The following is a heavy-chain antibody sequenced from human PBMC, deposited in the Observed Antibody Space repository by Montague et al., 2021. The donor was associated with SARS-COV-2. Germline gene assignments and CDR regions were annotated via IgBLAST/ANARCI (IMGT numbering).Heavy chain of an antibody. CDR2: ISYSAST. CDR1: GGSISSSSYY. V-gene: IGHV4-39*01. D-gene: IGHD3-3*01. J-gene: IGHJ2*01. CDR3: ARHVYDIWYGYYTYWYFDL. Sequence: SETLSLTCTVSGGSISSSSYYWGWIRQPPGQGLEWIGSISYSASTYYNPSLKSRVTISVDTSKNQFSLKLSSVTAADTAVYYCARHVYDIWYGYYTYWYFDLWGRGALVTVSS.